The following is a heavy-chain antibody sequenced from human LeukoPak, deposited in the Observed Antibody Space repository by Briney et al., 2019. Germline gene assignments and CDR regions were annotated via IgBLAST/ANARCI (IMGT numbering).Heavy chain of an antibody. CDR1: GLIFSNIG. J-gene: IGHJ4*02. CDR2: TRSDGSDK. CDR3: GKHDSASDY. V-gene: IGHV3-30*02. D-gene: IGHD1-26*01. Sequence: GGSLRLSCEAPGLIFSNIGMHWVGQVPGKGLEWVAFTRSDGSDKYYTGSVKGRFTISRDNSKNTLYLQMNSLRIEDTAVYYCGKHDSASDYWGQGTLVTVSS.